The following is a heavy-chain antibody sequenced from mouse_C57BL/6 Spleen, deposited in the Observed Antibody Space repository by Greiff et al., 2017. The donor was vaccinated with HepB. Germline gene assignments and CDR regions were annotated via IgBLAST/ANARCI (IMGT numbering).Heavy chain of an antibody. CDR1: GYTFTSYW. Sequence: QVQLQQPGAELVRPGSSVKLSCKASGYTFTSYWMHWVKQRPIQGLEWIGNIDPSDSETPYNQKFKDKATLTVDKSSSTAYMQLSSLTSEDSAVYYCAREDYYGSSAYYFDYWGQGTTLTVSS. CDR2: IDPSDSET. CDR3: AREDYYGSSAYYFDY. J-gene: IGHJ2*01. D-gene: IGHD1-1*01. V-gene: IGHV1-52*01.